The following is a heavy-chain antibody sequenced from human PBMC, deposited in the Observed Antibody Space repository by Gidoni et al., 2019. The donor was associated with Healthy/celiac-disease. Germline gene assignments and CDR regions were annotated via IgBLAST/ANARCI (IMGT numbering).Heavy chain of an antibody. CDR1: GYTFTGYD. V-gene: IGHV1-2*02. CDR3: ARVAAVAGSFDY. Sequence: QVQLVQSGAEVKKPGASVKVSCKASGYTFTGYDMHWVRQAPGQGLEWMGWIKPNIGGTNYAQKFQGRVTMTRYTSISTAYMELSRLRSDDTAVYDCARVAAVAGSFDYWGQGTLVTVSS. CDR2: IKPNIGGT. D-gene: IGHD6-19*01. J-gene: IGHJ4*02.